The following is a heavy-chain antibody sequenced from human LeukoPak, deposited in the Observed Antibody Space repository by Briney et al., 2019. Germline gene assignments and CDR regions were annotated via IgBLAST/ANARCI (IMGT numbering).Heavy chain of an antibody. J-gene: IGHJ5*02. D-gene: IGHD3-3*01. CDR2: IIPIFGTA. CDR1: GGTFSSYA. V-gene: IGHV1-69*05. Sequence: SVKVSCKASGGTFSSYAISWARQAPGQGLEWMGRIIPIFGTANYAQKFQGRVTITTDESTSTAYMELSSLRSEDTAVYYCARGYDFWSGSNWFDPWGQGTLVTVSS. CDR3: ARGYDFWSGSNWFDP.